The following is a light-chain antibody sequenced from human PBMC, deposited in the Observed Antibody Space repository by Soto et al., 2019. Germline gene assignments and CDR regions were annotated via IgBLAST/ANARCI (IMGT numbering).Light chain of an antibody. Sequence: EIVMTQSPATLSVSPGERATLSCRASQSVNDDLAWYQQKPGQAPRLLIYGASTRAAGIPARFSGSGSGTEFILIISSLQSEDFATYYCQQCNSWPRTFGQGTKVEIK. CDR2: GAS. CDR1: QSVNDD. J-gene: IGKJ1*01. V-gene: IGKV3-15*01. CDR3: QQCNSWPRT.